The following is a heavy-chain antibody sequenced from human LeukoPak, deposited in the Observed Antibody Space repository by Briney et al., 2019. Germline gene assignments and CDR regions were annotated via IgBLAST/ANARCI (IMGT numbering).Heavy chain of an antibody. Sequence: ASVKVSCKASGYTFTGYYMHWVRQAPGQGLEWMGWINPNSGGTYYAQKFRGRVTMTSDTSISTAYMELSRLRSDNTAVYYCARDLYGGTSATFDYWGQGTLVTVSS. V-gene: IGHV1-2*02. CDR3: ARDLYGGTSATFDY. CDR1: GYTFTGYY. D-gene: IGHD4-23*01. CDR2: INPNSGGT. J-gene: IGHJ4*02.